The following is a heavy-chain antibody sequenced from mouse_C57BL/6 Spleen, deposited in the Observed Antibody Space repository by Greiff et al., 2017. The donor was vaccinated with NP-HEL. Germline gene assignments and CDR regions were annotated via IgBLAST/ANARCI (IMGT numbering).Heavy chain of an antibody. J-gene: IGHJ1*03. Sequence: VQRVESGPELVKPGASVKISCKASGYAFSSSWMNWVKQRPGKGLEWIGRIYPGDGDTNYNGKFKGKATLTADKSSSTAYMQLSSLTSEDSAVYCCARLGYGSSYWYFDVWGTGTTVTVSS. CDR3: ARLGYGSSYWYFDV. CDR1: GYAFSSSW. V-gene: IGHV1-82*01. D-gene: IGHD1-1*01. CDR2: IYPGDGDT.